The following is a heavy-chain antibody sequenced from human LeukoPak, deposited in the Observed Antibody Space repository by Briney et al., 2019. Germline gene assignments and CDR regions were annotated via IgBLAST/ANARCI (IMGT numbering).Heavy chain of an antibody. D-gene: IGHD6-19*01. J-gene: IGHJ4*02. CDR3: ARHLRSSGWVKDY. Sequence: PSETLSLTCTVSGGSISSSSYYWGWIRQPPGKGLEWIGSIYYSGSTYYNPSLKSRVTISVDTSKNQFSLKLSSVTAADTAVHYCARHLRSSGWVKDYWGQGTLVTVSS. CDR2: IYYSGST. CDR1: GGSISSSSYY. V-gene: IGHV4-39*01.